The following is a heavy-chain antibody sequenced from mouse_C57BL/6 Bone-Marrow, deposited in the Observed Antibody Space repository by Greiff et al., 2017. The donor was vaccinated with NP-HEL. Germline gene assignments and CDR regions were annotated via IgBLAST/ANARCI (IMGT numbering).Heavy chain of an antibody. CDR1: GYTFTSYG. CDR3: ARGRGDGAMDY. CDR2: IYPRGGNT. Sequence: VQLQQSGAELARPGASVKLSCKASGYTFTSYGISWVKQRTGQGLEWIGEIYPRGGNTYYKDKFKGEATLTADKSSSTAYRELRSLRSEDSAVYFGARGRGDGAMDYWGQGTSVTVSS. J-gene: IGHJ4*01. V-gene: IGHV1-81*01. D-gene: IGHD2-3*01.